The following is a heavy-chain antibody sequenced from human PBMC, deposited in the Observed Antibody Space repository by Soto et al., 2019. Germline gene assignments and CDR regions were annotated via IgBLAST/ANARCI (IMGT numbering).Heavy chain of an antibody. Sequence: EAQLLEXGGGLVQXXXSLRLSCAASGFTFSSYAMNWVRQAPGKGLXWVSTISVSGSSTYYPDSVRGRCTIXXXXXXXXXXXXXXXXXXXDTATYYCSKDLVDRYGYIPFNYWSKGTLVTVSS. V-gene: IGHV3-23*01. J-gene: IGHJ4*02. CDR3: SKDLVDRYGYIPFNY. CDR1: GFTFSSYA. CDR2: ISVSGSST. D-gene: IGHD5-18*01.